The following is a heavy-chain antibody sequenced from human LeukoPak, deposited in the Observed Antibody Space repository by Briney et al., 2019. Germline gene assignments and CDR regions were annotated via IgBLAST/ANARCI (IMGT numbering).Heavy chain of an antibody. Sequence: GGSLRLSCAASGFTFSSYGMHWVRQAPGKGLEWVAVILSDGSKEFYTDSVKGRFTISRDNAKNSLYLQMNSLRAEDTAVYYCAGGSGWVFDSWGQGTLVTVSS. D-gene: IGHD6-19*01. V-gene: IGHV3-33*03. J-gene: IGHJ4*02. CDR2: ILSDGSKE. CDR1: GFTFSSYG. CDR3: AGGSGWVFDS.